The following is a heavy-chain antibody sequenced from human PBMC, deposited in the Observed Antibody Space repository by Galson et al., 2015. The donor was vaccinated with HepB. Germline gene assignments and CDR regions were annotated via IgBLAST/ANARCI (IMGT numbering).Heavy chain of an antibody. V-gene: IGHV3-48*02. D-gene: IGHD5-12*01. CDR2: ISSSSSTI. Sequence: SLRLSCAASGFTFSSYSMNWVRQAPGKGLEWVSYISSSSSTIYYADSVKGRFTISRDNAKNSLYLQMNSLRDEDTAVYYCARDLRVDIVATTHWYFDLWGRGTLVTVSS. CDR3: ARDLRVDIVATTHWYFDL. CDR1: GFTFSSYS. J-gene: IGHJ2*01.